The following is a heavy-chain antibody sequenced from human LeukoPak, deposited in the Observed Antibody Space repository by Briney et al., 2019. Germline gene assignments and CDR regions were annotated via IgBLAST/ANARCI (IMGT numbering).Heavy chain of an antibody. Sequence: GGSLRLSCAASGFTFSGFAMSWVRQAPGKGLEWVSAIGGSGENTYYADSEKGRFTISRDNSKNALYLQMNSLRAVDTAIYYCATPPGWAVAGEGSWGQGTLVTVSS. J-gene: IGHJ5*02. CDR2: IGGSGENT. V-gene: IGHV3-23*01. D-gene: IGHD6-19*01. CDR1: GFTFSGFA. CDR3: ATPPGWAVAGEGS.